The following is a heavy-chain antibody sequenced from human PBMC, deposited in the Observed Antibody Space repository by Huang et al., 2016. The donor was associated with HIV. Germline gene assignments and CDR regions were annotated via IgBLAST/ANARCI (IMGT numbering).Heavy chain of an antibody. CDR3: AKSTAFRGGRFDY. CDR2: ITAGGDAT. CDR1: GFTFSSYA. J-gene: IGHJ4*02. D-gene: IGHD3-10*01. Sequence: EVQLLESGGGLVEPGGSLRLSCAASGFTFSSYAMNWVRQAPGKGLEWVSGITAGGDATDYGDSVKGRFTVSRDDSKYTLFLQMNSLRAADTAVYYCAKSTAFRGGRFDYWGQGTQVTVSS. V-gene: IGHV3-23*01.